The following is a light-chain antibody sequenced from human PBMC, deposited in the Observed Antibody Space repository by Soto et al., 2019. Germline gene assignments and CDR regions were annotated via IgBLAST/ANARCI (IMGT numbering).Light chain of an antibody. CDR3: SSYSSLTLRV. J-gene: IGLJ1*01. V-gene: IGLV2-14*01. CDR1: SSDVGGYNY. CDR2: EVS. Sequence: HSVLNQPASVSGSPGQSITISCTGTSSDVGGYNYVSWYQQHPGKAPKLMIYEVSNRPSGVSNRFSGSKSGNTASLTISGLQADYYADSSCSSYSSLTLRVFVPVTMVSDL.